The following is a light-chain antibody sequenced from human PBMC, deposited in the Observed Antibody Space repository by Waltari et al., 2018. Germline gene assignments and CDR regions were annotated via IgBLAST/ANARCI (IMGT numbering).Light chain of an antibody. V-gene: IGLV2-8*01. CDR2: EVS. CDR1: SSDVGGYNY. CDR3: SSYAGSNKGV. Sequence: QSALTQPPSASGSPGQSVTISCTGTSSDVGGYNYVSWYQQHPGKAPKLMIYEVSKRPAGVPVRFSGSKSGNTASLTVSGLRAEDEADYYCSSYAGSNKGVFGGGTKLTVL. J-gene: IGLJ2*01.